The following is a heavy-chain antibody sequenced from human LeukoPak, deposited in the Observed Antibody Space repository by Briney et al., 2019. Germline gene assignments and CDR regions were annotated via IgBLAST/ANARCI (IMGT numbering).Heavy chain of an antibody. D-gene: IGHD4-17*01. CDR3: ARVEYGDYGWFDP. Sequence: SETLSLTCTVSGDSISTYYWTWIRQPPEKGLEWIGYISDSGSTNYNPSLKSRVTISLDTSKNQFSLKLISLTAADTAAYYCARVEYGDYGWFDPWGQGTLVTVSS. J-gene: IGHJ5*02. V-gene: IGHV4-59*01. CDR2: ISDSGST. CDR1: GDSISTYY.